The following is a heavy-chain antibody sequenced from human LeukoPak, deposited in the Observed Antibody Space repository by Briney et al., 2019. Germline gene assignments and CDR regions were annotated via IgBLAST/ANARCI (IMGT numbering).Heavy chain of an antibody. D-gene: IGHD3-9*01. CDR3: ARDHFEPGVILDY. Sequence: GGSLRLSCAASGFTFSTYSMNWVRQAPGKGLEWVSYITRSSSAIYYADSVKGRFTISRDNAKNSLYLQMNSLRAEDTAVYYCARDHFEPGVILDYWGQGNLVTVSS. J-gene: IGHJ4*02. CDR2: ITRSSSAI. CDR1: GFTFSTYS. V-gene: IGHV3-48*01.